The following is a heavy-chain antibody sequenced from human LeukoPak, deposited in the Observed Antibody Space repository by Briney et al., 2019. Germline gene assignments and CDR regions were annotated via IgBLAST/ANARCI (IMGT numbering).Heavy chain of an antibody. V-gene: IGHV3-15*01. Sequence: GGSLRLSCAASGFTFTEASMSWVRQAPGKGLEWVGRIYSKSDDKTPAYAAPVKGRFTISRDDSKNTVYLQMNSLKTEDTAVYYCARDLGYSSGWYGGVVDYWGQGTLVTVSS. D-gene: IGHD6-19*01. CDR2: IYSKSDDKTP. J-gene: IGHJ4*02. CDR3: ARDLGYSSGWYGGVVDY. CDR1: GFTFTEAS.